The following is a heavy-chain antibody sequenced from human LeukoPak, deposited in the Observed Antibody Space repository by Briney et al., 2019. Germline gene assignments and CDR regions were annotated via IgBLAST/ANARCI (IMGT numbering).Heavy chain of an antibody. CDR1: GGSISSYY. J-gene: IGHJ6*03. V-gene: IGHV4-59*08. CDR3: ARFGGGREWRVPYYYYYYMDV. D-gene: IGHD6-19*01. CDR2: IYYSGST. Sequence: PSETLSLTCTVSGGSISSYYWIWIRQPPGKGLEWIGYIYYSGSTNYNPSLKSRVTISVDTSKNQFSLKLSSVTAADTAVYYCARFGGGREWRVPYYYYYYMDVWGKGTTVTVSS.